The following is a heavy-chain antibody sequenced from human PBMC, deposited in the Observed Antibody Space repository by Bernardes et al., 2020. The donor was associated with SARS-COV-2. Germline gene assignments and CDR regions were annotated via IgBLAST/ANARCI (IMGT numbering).Heavy chain of an antibody. Sequence: GGSLRPSFAAPGFTLCSHAITWVRQAPGVGVEWGSALCGSGDRTNYADSVEGRFTISRDNSKNTLSLQMNSLRAGDTAVYYCAKDLFSVTSGYAAGRIDSWGQGTLVTVSS. CDR2: LCGSGDRT. D-gene: IGHD5-12*01. CDR3: AKDLFSVTSGYAAGRIDS. V-gene: IGHV3-23*01. J-gene: IGHJ4*02. CDR1: GFTLCSHA.